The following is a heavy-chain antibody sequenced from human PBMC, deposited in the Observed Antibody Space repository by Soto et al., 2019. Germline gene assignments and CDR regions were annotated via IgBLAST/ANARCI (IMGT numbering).Heavy chain of an antibody. V-gene: IGHV3-30-3*01. CDR3: ARAYEGDYFDY. J-gene: IGHJ4*02. CDR1: GFTFSSYA. CDR2: ISYDGSNK. Sequence: QVQLVESGGGVVQPGRSLRLSCAASGFTFSSYAMHWVRQAPGKGLEWVAVISYDGSNKYYADSVKDRFTSSRDNSKNSLYLQMNSLRAGDTAVYYCARAYEGDYFDYWGQGSLVTVSS. D-gene: IGHD3-16*01.